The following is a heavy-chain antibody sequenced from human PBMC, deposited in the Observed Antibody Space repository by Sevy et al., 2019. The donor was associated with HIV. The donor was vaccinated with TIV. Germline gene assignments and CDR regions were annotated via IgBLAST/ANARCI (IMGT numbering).Heavy chain of an antibody. CDR3: AGPFLRYNSAWSYFDF. J-gene: IGHJ4*02. V-gene: IGHV4-39*01. Sequence: SQTLSLTCTVSGASINSPGYYWGWIRQPPGKGLEWIASVRYSGSTFFNPSLKSRVTISADTSKNQFSLKLNSATAADTAIYYCAGPFLRYNSAWSYFDFWGQGTVVTVSS. D-gene: IGHD6-19*01. CDR2: VRYSGST. CDR1: GASINSPGYY.